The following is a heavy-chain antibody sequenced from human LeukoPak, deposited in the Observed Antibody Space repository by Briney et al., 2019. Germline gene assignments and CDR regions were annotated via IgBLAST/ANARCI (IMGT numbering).Heavy chain of an antibody. V-gene: IGHV3-21*01. J-gene: IGHJ4*02. CDR1: GFAFSTYS. D-gene: IGHD5-12*01. Sequence: GGSLRLSCAASGFAFSTYSMNWVRQAPGKGLEWVSSVSRSSRFIFYADSVQGRFSISRDDAKDSLFLQMNSLRAEDTAVYYCARVSDAFDYFFDSWGQGTLVTVSS. CDR3: ARVSDAFDYFFDS. CDR2: VSRSSRFI.